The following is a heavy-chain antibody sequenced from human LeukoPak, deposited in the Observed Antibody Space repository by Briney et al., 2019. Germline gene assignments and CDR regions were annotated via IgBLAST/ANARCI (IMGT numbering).Heavy chain of an antibody. Sequence: HPGGSLRLSCAASGFTFNRYWMPWVRQAPGKGLVWVSRINTDGSSTSYADSVKGRFTTSRDNAKNTLYLQMNGLRADDAAVYYCTSDGYRNFGAAFDIWGQGTLVTVSS. CDR1: GFTFNRYW. CDR2: INTDGSST. D-gene: IGHD4-11*01. CDR3: TSDGYRNFGAAFDI. J-gene: IGHJ3*02. V-gene: IGHV3-74*01.